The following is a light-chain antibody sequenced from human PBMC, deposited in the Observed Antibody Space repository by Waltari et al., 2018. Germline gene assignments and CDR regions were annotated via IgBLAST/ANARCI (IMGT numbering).Light chain of an antibody. CDR2: VNSDGSH. CDR1: SGASSNV. V-gene: IGLV4-69*01. CDR3: QTGGHGTWV. Sequence: VPTQSPSASASLGASVMLTCTLSSGASSNVIARLQQQPRKGPRSLMKVNSDGSHRKGDDIPYRVSAYNSGTEYYLTIASLQSGDDADYCCQTGGHGTWVFGGGTRLTVL. J-gene: IGLJ3*02.